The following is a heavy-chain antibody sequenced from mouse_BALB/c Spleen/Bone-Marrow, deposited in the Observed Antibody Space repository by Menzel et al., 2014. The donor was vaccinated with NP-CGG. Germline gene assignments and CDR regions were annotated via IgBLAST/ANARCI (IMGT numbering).Heavy chain of an antibody. D-gene: IGHD2-1*01. CDR3: VRGGNYRFDY. Sequence: QVQLQQSGPELVKPGASVKISCKASGYAFSSSWMNWVKQRPGQGLEWIGRIYPGDGGTNYNGKFKGKATLTADKSSSTAYMQLSSLTSVDSAVYFCVRGGNYRFDYWGQGTTLTVSS. CDR1: GYAFSSSW. V-gene: IGHV1-82*01. J-gene: IGHJ2*01. CDR2: IYPGDGGT.